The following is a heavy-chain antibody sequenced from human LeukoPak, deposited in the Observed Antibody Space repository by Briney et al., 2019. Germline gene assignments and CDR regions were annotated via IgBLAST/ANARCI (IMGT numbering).Heavy chain of an antibody. CDR3: ARGPITMVRGSRVDY. CDR2: INHSGST. Sequence: PSETLSLTCAVFGGSFSAYYWSWIRQPPGKGLEWIGEINHSGSTNYNPTLKSRVTISVDTSKNQFSLKLSSVTAADTAVYYCARGPITMVRGSRVDYWGQGTLVTVSS. D-gene: IGHD3-10*01. J-gene: IGHJ4*02. V-gene: IGHV4-34*01. CDR1: GGSFSAYY.